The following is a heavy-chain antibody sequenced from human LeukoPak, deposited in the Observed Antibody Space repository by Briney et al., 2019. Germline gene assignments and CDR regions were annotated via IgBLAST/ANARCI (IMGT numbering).Heavy chain of an antibody. V-gene: IGHV4-39*07. Sequence: SETLSLTCTVSGGSISSSSYYWGWIRQPPGKGLEWIGSIYYSGSTYYNPSLKSRVTISVDTSKNQFSLKVNSVTAADMALYYCARGDCSSTICYSPMDVWGKGTTVTVSS. D-gene: IGHD2-2*01. CDR2: IYYSGST. CDR1: GGSISSSSYY. J-gene: IGHJ6*03. CDR3: ARGDCSSTICYSPMDV.